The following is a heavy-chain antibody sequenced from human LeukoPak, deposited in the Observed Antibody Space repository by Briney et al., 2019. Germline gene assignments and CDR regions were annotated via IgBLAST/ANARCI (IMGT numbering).Heavy chain of an antibody. CDR2: ITGSSTWT. Sequence: GGSLRLSCEASGFNFGTYGMTWVRQAPGKGLEWVSGITGSSTWTYYADSVRGRFTISRDNSKNTLHLQMNNLTADDTALYYCARELVSLGAGYFDLWGRGTLVTVSS. CDR1: GFNFGTYG. V-gene: IGHV3-23*01. CDR3: ARELVSLGAGYFDL. D-gene: IGHD3-16*01. J-gene: IGHJ2*01.